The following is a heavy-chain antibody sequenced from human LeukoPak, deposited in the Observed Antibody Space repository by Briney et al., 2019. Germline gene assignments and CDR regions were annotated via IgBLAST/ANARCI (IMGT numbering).Heavy chain of an antibody. CDR3: AGIGDYDPDFDY. J-gene: IGHJ4*02. CDR1: GFIFNNYG. V-gene: IGHV3-23*01. Sequence: GGTLRLSCAASGFIFNNYGMNWVRQAPGKGLEWVSGITSVGVTFYASFVKGRFTISRDNSKNTLYLQMNSLRTEDTAVYYCAGIGDYDPDFDYWGQGTLVTVSS. CDR2: ITSVGVT. D-gene: IGHD4-17*01.